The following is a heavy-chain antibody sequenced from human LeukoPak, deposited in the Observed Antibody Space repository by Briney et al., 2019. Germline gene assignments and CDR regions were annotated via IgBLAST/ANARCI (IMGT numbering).Heavy chain of an antibody. D-gene: IGHD4-17*01. J-gene: IGHJ6*02. CDR2: ISYDGSNK. CDR1: GFTFSSYG. V-gene: IGHV3-30*18. CDR3: AKDRAVTTRYYYGMDV. Sequence: PGGSLRLSCAASGFTFSSYGMHWVRQAPGKGLEWVAVISYDGSNKYYADSVKGRFTISRDNSKNTLYLQMNSLRAEDTAVYYCAKDRAVTTRYYYGMDVWGQGTTVTVSS.